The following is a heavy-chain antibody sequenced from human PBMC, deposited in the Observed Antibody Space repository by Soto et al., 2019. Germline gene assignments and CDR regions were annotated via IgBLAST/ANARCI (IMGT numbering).Heavy chain of an antibody. CDR1: GFAFSSYA. Sequence: GESLKISCAASGFAFSSYAMHWVRQAPGKGLEWVAVISYDGSNNYFPDSVKGRFTISRDNSKNTLSLLMNTLRPEDTAVYYCAKSLVTDSYSYYYYYMDVWGKGTTVTVSS. V-gene: IGHV3-30*18. D-gene: IGHD3-9*01. CDR3: AKSLVTDSYSYYYYYMDV. J-gene: IGHJ6*03. CDR2: ISYDGSNN.